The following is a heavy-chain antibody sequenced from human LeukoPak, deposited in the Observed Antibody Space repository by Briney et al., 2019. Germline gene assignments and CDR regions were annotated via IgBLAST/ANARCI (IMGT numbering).Heavy chain of an antibody. CDR2: IYWNDDK. D-gene: IGHD1-26*01. V-gene: IGHV2-5*01. J-gene: IGHJ5*02. CDR3: AHRPMGNWFDP. CDR1: GFSLSTSGVG. Sequence: ESGPTLVKXTQTLTLTCTFSGFSLSTSGVGVGWIRQPPGKALEWLALIYWNDDKRYSPSLKSRLTITKDTSKNQVVLTMTNMDPVDTATYYCAHRPMGNWFDPWGQGTLVTVSS.